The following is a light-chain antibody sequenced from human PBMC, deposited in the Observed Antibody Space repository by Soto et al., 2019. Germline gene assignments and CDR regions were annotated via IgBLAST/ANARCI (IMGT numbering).Light chain of an antibody. CDR2: AVT. Sequence: QSALTQPASVSGSPGQSIAISCTGTSRDVGSYNSVSWYQQFPGKAPKLILYAVTNRPSGVSNRFSGPKSGNTASLTISGLQAEDEADYFCSSYTTSATLVFGVGTKLTVL. CDR1: SRDVGSYNS. CDR3: SSYTTSATLV. J-gene: IGLJ2*01. V-gene: IGLV2-14*01.